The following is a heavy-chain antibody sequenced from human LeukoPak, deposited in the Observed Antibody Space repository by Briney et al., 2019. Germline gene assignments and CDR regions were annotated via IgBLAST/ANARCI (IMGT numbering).Heavy chain of an antibody. D-gene: IGHD6-6*01. CDR1: GFAFSNYW. Sequence: PGGSLRLSCAASGFAFSNYWMHWVRQAPGKGLVWVSRINTDGSSTTYADSVKGRFTISRDNAKNTLYLQMNSLSAEDTAVYYCARGNSSSSRIDYWGQGTLVTVSS. CDR3: ARGNSSSSRIDY. CDR2: INTDGSST. J-gene: IGHJ4*02. V-gene: IGHV3-74*01.